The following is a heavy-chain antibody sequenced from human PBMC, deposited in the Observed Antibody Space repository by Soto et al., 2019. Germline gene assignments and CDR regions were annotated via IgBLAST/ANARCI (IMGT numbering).Heavy chain of an antibody. J-gene: IGHJ4*02. Sequence: SETLSLTCTVSGGSISFYYWSWIRQPPGKGLEWIAYINDRGSTNYNPSLKSRVTISVDMSKNQFSLKLSSVTAADTAIYYCARDRYCRNGACYPFLLDYRGQRIPVTVSS. D-gene: IGHD2-8*01. V-gene: IGHV4-59*01. CDR2: INDRGST. CDR1: GGSISFYY. CDR3: ARDRYCRNGACYPFLLDY.